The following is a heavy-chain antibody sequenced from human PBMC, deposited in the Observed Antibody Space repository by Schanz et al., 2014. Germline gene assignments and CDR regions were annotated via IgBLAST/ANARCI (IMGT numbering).Heavy chain of an antibody. CDR3: ARPALWFGDNCFDP. V-gene: IGHV3-23*01. J-gene: IGHJ5*02. CDR1: GFTFSTHA. CDR2: ISDSGDTA. D-gene: IGHD3-10*01. Sequence: EMQLLESGGGLIQPGGSLRLSCAASGFTFSTHAMSWVRQAPGKGLEWLSVISDSGDTAYYADSVKGRFTISRDNAKNTLYLQMNSLRAEDTAVYYCARPALWFGDNCFDPWGQGTLGTVSS.